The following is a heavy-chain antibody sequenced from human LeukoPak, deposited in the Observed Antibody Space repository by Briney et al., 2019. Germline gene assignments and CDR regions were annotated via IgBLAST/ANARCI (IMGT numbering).Heavy chain of an antibody. J-gene: IGHJ4*02. CDR1: GGSISRYY. V-gene: IGHV4-4*07. CDR3: AREVWGPEY. D-gene: IGHD1-14*01. CDR2: ISTSGST. Sequence: PSETLSLTCTVSGGSISRYYWSWIRQPPGKGLEWIGRISTSGSTNYNPPLKSRVTMSVDTSKNQFSLKLSSVTAADTAVYYCAREVWGPEYWGQGTLVTVSS.